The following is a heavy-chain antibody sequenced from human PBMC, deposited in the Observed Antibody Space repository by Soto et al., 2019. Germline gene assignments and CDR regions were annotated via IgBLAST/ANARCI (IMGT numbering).Heavy chain of an antibody. V-gene: IGHV1-46*01. CDR3: ARPPGPGCINAICYPLDF. CDR1: GYTFTHYY. CDR2: INPSGGST. D-gene: IGHD2-8*01. J-gene: IGHJ4*02. Sequence: GASVKVSCKASGYTFTHYYIHWVRQAPGQGLEWMGMINPSGGSTSYAQKFQGRLTMTTDTSTNTVYMELSSLRSEDTAVYYCARPPGPGCINAICYPLDFWGQGALVTVSS.